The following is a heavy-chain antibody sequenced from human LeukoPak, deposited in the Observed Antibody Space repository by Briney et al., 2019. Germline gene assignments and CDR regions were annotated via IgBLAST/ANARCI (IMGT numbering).Heavy chain of an antibody. CDR2: IIPIFGTA. V-gene: IGHV1-69*05. CDR3: ATAHGYCSGGSCYSGY. CDR1: GGTFSSYA. J-gene: IGHJ4*02. D-gene: IGHD2-15*01. Sequence: SVKVSCKASGGTFSSYAISWVRQAPGQGLEWMGRIIPIFGTANYEQKFQGRVTITTDESTSTAYMELSSLRSEDTAVYYCATAHGYCSGGSCYSGYWGQGTLVTVSS.